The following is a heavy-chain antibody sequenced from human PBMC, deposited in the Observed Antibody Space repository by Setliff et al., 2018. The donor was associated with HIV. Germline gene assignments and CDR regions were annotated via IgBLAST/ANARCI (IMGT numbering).Heavy chain of an antibody. D-gene: IGHD6-13*01. V-gene: IGHV1-58*01. J-gene: IGHJ6*02. Sequence: ASVKVSCKASGFTFTSSAVQWVRQARGQRLEWIGWIVVGGGNTNYAQKFQERVTITRDMSTSTAYMELSSLRSEDTAVYYCAADGTGGGYQQLVLPYYYYGMDVWGQGTTVTVSS. CDR3: AADGTGGGYQQLVLPYYYYGMDV. CDR2: IVVGGGNT. CDR1: GFTFTSSA.